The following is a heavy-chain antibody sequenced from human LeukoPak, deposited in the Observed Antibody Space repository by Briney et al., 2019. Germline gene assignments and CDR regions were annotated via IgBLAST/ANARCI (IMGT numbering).Heavy chain of an antibody. J-gene: IGHJ4*02. Sequence: GESLRLSCAASGFTFSIHSMSWVRRAPGGGLEWVSLITGSGGSTYYADSAKGRFTISRANSKNTLYLQMNSLRAEDTAIYYCAKELAECGGDCYSLLDYWGQGTLVTVSS. CDR2: ITGSGGST. V-gene: IGHV3-23*01. CDR3: AKELAECGGDCYSLLDY. D-gene: IGHD2-21*02. CDR1: GFTFSIHS.